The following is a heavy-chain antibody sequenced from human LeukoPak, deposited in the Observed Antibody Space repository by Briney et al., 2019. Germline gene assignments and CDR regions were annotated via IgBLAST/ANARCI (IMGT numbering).Heavy chain of an antibody. CDR2: IYYSGST. Sequence: PSETLSLTCTVSGGSISSYYWSWIRHPPGKGLEWIGHIYYSGSTNYNPSLKSRVTISVDTSKNQFSLKLSSVTAADTAVYYCARLNYYDSSGYYSPHDAFDIWGQGTMVTVSS. CDR3: ARLNYYDSSGYYSPHDAFDI. J-gene: IGHJ3*02. D-gene: IGHD3-22*01. V-gene: IGHV4-59*08. CDR1: GGSISSYY.